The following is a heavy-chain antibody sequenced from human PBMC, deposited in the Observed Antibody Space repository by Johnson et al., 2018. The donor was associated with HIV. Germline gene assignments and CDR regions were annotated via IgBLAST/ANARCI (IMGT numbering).Heavy chain of an antibody. CDR1: GFTFSTYG. D-gene: IGHD3-10*02. J-gene: IGHJ3*02. Sequence: QVQLVESGGGVVQPGRSLRLSCAASGFTFSTYGMHWVRQAPGKGLEWVAVTWYDGSNQYYADSVKGRFTISRDNSKNTLYLQMNSLRAEDTAVYYCAKGYVSVLLIWGQGTMVTVSS. CDR2: TWYDGSNQ. V-gene: IGHV3-33*06. CDR3: AKGYVSVLLI.